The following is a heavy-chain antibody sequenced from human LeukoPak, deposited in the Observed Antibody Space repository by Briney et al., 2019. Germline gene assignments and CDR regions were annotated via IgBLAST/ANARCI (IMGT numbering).Heavy chain of an antibody. CDR2: IYPGDSDT. V-gene: IGHV5-51*01. Sequence: GESLQISCKGSGYSFTSYWIGWVRQVPGKGLEWMGIIYPGDSDTRYSPSFQGQVTISADKSINTAYLQWSSLKASDTAMYYCARRVVNNRNWYFDLWGRGTLVTVSS. J-gene: IGHJ2*01. CDR3: ARRVVNNRNWYFDL. D-gene: IGHD4-23*01. CDR1: GYSFTSYW.